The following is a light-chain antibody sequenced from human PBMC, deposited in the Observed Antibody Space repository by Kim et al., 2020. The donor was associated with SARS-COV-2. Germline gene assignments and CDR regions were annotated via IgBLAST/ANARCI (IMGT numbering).Light chain of an antibody. CDR2: AAS. CDR3: QKYNRVPLT. V-gene: IGKV1-27*01. Sequence: DIQMTQSPPSLSASVGDRVNITCRASQDISNYLAWYQQKPGIIPKLLIYAASTLQSDVPSRFSGSGSGTDFTLTITSLQPEDVATYYCQKYNRVPLTFGGGTKVDIK. J-gene: IGKJ4*01. CDR1: QDISNY.